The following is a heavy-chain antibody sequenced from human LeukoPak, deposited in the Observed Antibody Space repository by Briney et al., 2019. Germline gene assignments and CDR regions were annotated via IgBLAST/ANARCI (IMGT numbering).Heavy chain of an antibody. CDR2: ITSRSSCI. J-gene: IGHJ4*02. D-gene: IGHD3-10*01. CDR1: GFTFSTYT. V-gene: IGHV3-21*01. CDR3: AGERGVGEFY. Sequence: GGSLRLSCAASGFTFSTYTMNWGRQAPGKGLEWATSITSRSSCIYYSDAVKGRFSISRDNAKTSPDLEMNSLGAENTAVYYCAGERGVGEFYWGQGTLVTVSS.